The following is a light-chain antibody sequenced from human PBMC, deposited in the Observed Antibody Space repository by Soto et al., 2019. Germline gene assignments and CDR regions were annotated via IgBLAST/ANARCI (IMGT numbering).Light chain of an antibody. CDR2: DVF. J-gene: IGKJ2*01. V-gene: IGKV1-5*01. CDR1: QSITYW. CDR3: QQYHRFSFT. Sequence: DIQMTQSPSSLSASVGDRVTITCRASQSITYWLAWSQQKPGRAPKLLLYDVFNLQSGVPSRFSGSGSGTEFTLTISSLQPDDSATYYCQQYHRFSFTFGQGTKLEIK.